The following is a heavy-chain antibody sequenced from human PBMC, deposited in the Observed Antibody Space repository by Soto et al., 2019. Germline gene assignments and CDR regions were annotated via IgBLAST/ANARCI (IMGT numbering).Heavy chain of an antibody. D-gene: IGHD1-26*01. CDR2: IYYSGST. Sequence: SETLSLTCTVSGGSISSCGYYWSWIRQHPGKGLEWIGFIYYSGSTYYNPSLKSRVSISVDTSKNQFSLKLSSVTAADTAVYYCARDYSGSYFDYWGQGTLVTVS. CDR3: ARDYSGSYFDY. CDR1: GGSISSCGYY. V-gene: IGHV4-31*03. J-gene: IGHJ4*02.